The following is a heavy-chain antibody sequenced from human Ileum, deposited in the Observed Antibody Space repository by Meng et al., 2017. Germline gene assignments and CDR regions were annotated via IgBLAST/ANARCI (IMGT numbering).Heavy chain of an antibody. CDR2: ISPTGDTT. V-gene: IGHV3-23*04. CDR3: ATESNFDY. J-gene: IGHJ4*01. CDR1: RFTFNIYS. Sequence: VHLVEPWGGLVQLWGSLRLSCAASRFTFNIYSMSWVGQAPGKGLEWVSFISPTGDTTYYADSVKGRFTISRDNSKNTLFLQMNSLRAEDTVVYYCATESNFDYWGQGTLVTVSS.